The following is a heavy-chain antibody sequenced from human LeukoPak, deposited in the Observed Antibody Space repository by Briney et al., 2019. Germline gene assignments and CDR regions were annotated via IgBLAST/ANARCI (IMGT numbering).Heavy chain of an antibody. CDR1: GYTFTGYY. CDR2: INPNSGGT. Sequence: ASVKVSCKTSGYTFTGYYMHWVRQAPGQGLEWMGWINPNSGGTNYAQKFQGRVTMTRDTSINTAYMELNRLTSDDTAVYYCATNFYSNSWSLTDWGQGTLVTVSS. D-gene: IGHD6-13*01. CDR3: ATNFYSNSWSLTD. J-gene: IGHJ4*02. V-gene: IGHV1-2*02.